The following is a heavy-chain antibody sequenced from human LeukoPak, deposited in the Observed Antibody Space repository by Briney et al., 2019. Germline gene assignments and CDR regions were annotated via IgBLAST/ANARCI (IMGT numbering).Heavy chain of an antibody. CDR3: ARDLWDYYDSNYAFDI. V-gene: IGHV3-66*02. D-gene: IGHD3-22*01. J-gene: IGHJ3*02. CDR1: GFTVSSNY. Sequence: GGSLRLSCAASGFTVSSNYMSWVRQAPGKGLEWVSVIYSGGSTYYADSVKGRFTISIDNSKNTLYLQMNSLRAEDTAVYYCARDLWDYYDSNYAFDIWGQGTMVTVSS. CDR2: IYSGGST.